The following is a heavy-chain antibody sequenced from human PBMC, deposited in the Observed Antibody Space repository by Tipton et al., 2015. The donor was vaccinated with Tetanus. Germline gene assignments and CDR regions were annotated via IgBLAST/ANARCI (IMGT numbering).Heavy chain of an antibody. CDR1: GASISSGGYF. Sequence: GLVKPSGTLSLTCTVSGASISSGGYFWNWVRQHPGKGLEWIGYIYYSGDTYINPSLKSRVTMSVDTSKNQFSLNVSSVTAADTAVYYCARDQGGGRVVRLNWFDPWGQGTLVTVSS. D-gene: IGHD6-6*01. V-gene: IGHV4-31*03. CDR3: ARDQGGGRVVRLNWFDP. J-gene: IGHJ5*02. CDR2: IYYSGDT.